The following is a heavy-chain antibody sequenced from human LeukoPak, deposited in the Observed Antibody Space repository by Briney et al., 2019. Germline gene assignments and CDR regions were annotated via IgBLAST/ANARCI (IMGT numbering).Heavy chain of an antibody. D-gene: IGHD5/OR15-5a*01. CDR3: ARDIASRHFDY. Sequence: PGGSLRLSCVASGFTFSNYAISWVRLAPGKGLEWVSGITGSGASKFYADSVKGRFTISRDNSRNALYLQMNSLRAEDTAMYYCARDIASRHFDYWGQGTLVTVSS. CDR2: ITGSGASK. CDR1: GFTFSNYA. J-gene: IGHJ4*02. V-gene: IGHV3-23*01.